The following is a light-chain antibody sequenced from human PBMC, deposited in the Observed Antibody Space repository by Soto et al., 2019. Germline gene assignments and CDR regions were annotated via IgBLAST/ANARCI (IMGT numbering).Light chain of an antibody. CDR2: GNS. J-gene: IGLJ1*01. Sequence: QSVLTQPPSVSGVPGQRVTISCTGSEYEIVNWYQQLPGRAPNLLIYGNSDRPSGVSDRVSASKSGTSASLTITGLQAEDEADYYCQSYDSRLSCAVFGTGTKVTVL. CDR3: QSYDSRLSCAV. CDR1: EYEI. V-gene: IGLV1-40*01.